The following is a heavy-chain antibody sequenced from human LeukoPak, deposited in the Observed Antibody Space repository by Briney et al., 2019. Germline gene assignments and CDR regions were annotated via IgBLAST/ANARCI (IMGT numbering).Heavy chain of an antibody. J-gene: IGHJ4*02. D-gene: IGHD3-22*01. Sequence: GRSLRLSCAAAGFTFSSYSMNWVRQAPGKGLEWVAYISSSSSNIYYAGSVKGRFTISRDNAKNSLYLQMNSLRAEDTAVYYCPRGEYYDSSGYYGAFDYWGQGTLVTVSS. CDR2: ISSSSSNI. V-gene: IGHV3-48*04. CDR3: PRGEYYDSSGYYGAFDY. CDR1: GFTFSSYS.